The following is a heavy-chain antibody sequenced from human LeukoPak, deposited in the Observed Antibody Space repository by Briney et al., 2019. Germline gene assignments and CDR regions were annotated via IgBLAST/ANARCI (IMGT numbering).Heavy chain of an antibody. CDR2: INPSDGST. CDR3: ATDGRSYDSSAYYYFDY. J-gene: IGHJ4*02. Sequence: ASVKVSCKASGYTFTSYYMHWVRQAPGQGLEWMGIINPSDGSTTYAQKFQGRVTMTRDTSTSTVYMKLSSLRSEDTAAYYCATDGRSYDSSAYYYFDYWGQGTLVTVSS. D-gene: IGHD3-22*01. CDR1: GYTFTSYY. V-gene: IGHV1-46*01.